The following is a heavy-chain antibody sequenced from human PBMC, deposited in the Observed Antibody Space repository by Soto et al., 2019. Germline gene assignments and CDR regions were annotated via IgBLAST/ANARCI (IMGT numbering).Heavy chain of an antibody. CDR1: GGSISSYY. Sequence: PSETLSLTCTVSGGSISSYYWSWIRQPPGKGLEWIGYIYYSGSTNYNPSLKSRVTISVDTSKNQFSLKLSSVTAADTAVYYCARLRINCSGGSCYSKEDYWGQGTLVTVSS. J-gene: IGHJ4*02. CDR2: IYYSGST. D-gene: IGHD2-15*01. CDR3: ARLRINCSGGSCYSKEDY. V-gene: IGHV4-59*01.